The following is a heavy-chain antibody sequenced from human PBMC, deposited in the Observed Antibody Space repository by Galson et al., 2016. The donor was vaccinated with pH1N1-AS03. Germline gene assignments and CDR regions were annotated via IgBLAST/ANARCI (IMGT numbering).Heavy chain of an antibody. Sequence: SLRLSCAASGFPFSSYWVHWVRQAPGKGLVWVSRSNTDGSGTTYADSVKGRFTISRDNAKNTVSLQMNSLRAEDTAVSYCARGIGSRIAVGLEFWGPGTMVTVSS. CDR1: GFPFSSYW. CDR2: SNTDGSGT. CDR3: ARGIGSRIAVGLEF. J-gene: IGHJ4*02. V-gene: IGHV3-74*01. D-gene: IGHD6-19*01.